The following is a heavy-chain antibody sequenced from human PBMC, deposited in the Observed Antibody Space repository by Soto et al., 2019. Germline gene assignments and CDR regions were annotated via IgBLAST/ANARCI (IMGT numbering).Heavy chain of an antibody. D-gene: IGHD6-19*01. V-gene: IGHV3-73*01. CDR2: IRSKANSYAT. CDR3: TRHAGTYSSGWYPGMDV. J-gene: IGHJ6*02. CDR1: GFTFSGSA. Sequence: GGSLGLSCAASGFTFSGSAMHWVRQASGKGLEWVGRIRSKANSYATAYAASVKGRFTISRDDSKNTAYLQMNSLKTEDTAVYYCTRHAGTYSSGWYPGMDVWGQGTTVTVSS.